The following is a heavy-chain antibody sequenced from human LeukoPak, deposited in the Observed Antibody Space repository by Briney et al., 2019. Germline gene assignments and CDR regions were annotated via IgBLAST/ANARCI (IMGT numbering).Heavy chain of an antibody. V-gene: IGHV4-30-4*02. Sequence: SETLSLTCTVSGGSISSGDYYWSWIRQPPGKGLEWIGYIYYSGSTYYNPSLKSRVTISVDTSKNQFSLKLSSVTAADSAVYYCARARTGFDLWGQGALVTVSS. CDR2: IYYSGST. J-gene: IGHJ5*02. CDR1: GGSISSGDYY. D-gene: IGHD1-1*01. CDR3: ARARTGFDL.